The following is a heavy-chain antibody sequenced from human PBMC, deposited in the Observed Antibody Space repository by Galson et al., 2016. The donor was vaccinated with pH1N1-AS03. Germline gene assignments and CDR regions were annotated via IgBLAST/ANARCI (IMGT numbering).Heavy chain of an antibody. V-gene: IGHV1-18*04. Sequence: SVKVSCKASGYSFPTYSFNWVRQAPGQGLEWLGWISAYSGDTHYARKFQGRVTLTTDTSTSTAYMELRSLTSDDTAVYYCARTNWFDYWGQGTLVTVSS. J-gene: IGHJ4*02. CDR2: ISAYSGDT. CDR1: GYSFPTYS. CDR3: ARTNWFDY. D-gene: IGHD7-27*01.